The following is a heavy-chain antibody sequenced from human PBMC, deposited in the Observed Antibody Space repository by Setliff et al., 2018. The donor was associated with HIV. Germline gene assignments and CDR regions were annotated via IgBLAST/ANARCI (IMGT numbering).Heavy chain of an antibody. J-gene: IGHJ4*02. CDR3: ARLTTTYYYDSSAYYYPV. CDR2: INHSGST. Sequence: SETLSLTCAVYGGSFSGYYWNWIRQPPGKGLEWIGEINHSGSTNYNPSLKSRVTISVDTSKNQFSLKLSSVTAADTAVFYCARLTTTYYYDSSAYYYPVWGQGTLVTVSS. V-gene: IGHV4-34*01. D-gene: IGHD3-22*01. CDR1: GGSFSGYY.